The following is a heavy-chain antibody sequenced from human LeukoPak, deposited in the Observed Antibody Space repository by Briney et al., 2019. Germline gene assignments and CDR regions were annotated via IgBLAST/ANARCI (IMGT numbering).Heavy chain of an antibody. V-gene: IGHV4-61*08. J-gene: IGHJ4*02. D-gene: IGHD3-10*01. Sequence: SETLSLTCTVSGGSVSSGGYYWSWIRQPPGKVLEWVGSISDSGNTNYSPSLKSRVTISVDTSKNQFSLKLSAVTAADTAVYYCARWAWSYYVSGSYYNPPIASFDYWGQGTLVTVSS. CDR2: ISDSGNT. CDR1: GGSVSSGGYY. CDR3: ARWAWSYYVSGSYYNPPIASFDY.